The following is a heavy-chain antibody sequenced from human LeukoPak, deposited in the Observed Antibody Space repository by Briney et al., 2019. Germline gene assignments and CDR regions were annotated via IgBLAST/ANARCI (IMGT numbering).Heavy chain of an antibody. CDR1: GFTFSSYA. Sequence: PGGSLRLSCAASGFTFSSYAMHWVRQAPGKGLEWVAVISYDGSNKYYADSVKGRFTISRDNSKNTLYLQMNSLRAEDTAVYYCARVGSQPYRGQGTLVTVSS. D-gene: IGHD3-16*01. J-gene: IGHJ4*02. CDR2: ISYDGSNK. CDR3: ARVGSQPY. V-gene: IGHV3-30-3*01.